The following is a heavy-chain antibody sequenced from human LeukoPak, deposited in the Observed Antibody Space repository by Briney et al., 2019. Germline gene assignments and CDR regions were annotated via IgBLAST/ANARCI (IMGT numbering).Heavy chain of an antibody. CDR1: GFTLSTYD. CDR2: ISSSSSKI. V-gene: IGHV3-21*06. J-gene: IGHJ4*02. CDR3: ARDYGGSSPFDY. Sequence: PGGSLSLSCAASGFTLSTYDTRWVRQDPGEGLGWVSYISSSSSKIYDADSMKGRFALSRDNTKNSLYLQMNSLRDEDTAVYYCARDYGGSSPFDYWGQGTLVTVSS. D-gene: IGHD4-23*01.